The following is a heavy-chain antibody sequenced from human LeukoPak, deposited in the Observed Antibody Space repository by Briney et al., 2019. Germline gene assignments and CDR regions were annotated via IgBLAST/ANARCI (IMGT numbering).Heavy chain of an antibody. CDR1: GFTFSDAW. V-gene: IGHV3-15*01. Sequence: PGGSLRLSCAASGFTFSDAWMSWVRQAPGKGLEWVGRIKSKTDGGTTDYAAPVKGRFTISRDDSKNTLYLQMNSLKTEDTAVYYCTTELAVAAADYWGQGTLVTVSS. J-gene: IGHJ4*02. CDR3: TTELAVAAADY. CDR2: IKSKTDGGTT. D-gene: IGHD6-19*01.